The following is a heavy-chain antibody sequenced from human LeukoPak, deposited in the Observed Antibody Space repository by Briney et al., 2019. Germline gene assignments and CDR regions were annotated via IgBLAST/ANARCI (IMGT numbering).Heavy chain of an antibody. D-gene: IGHD2-21*02. CDR1: GFTVSSTY. CDR2: IHGDGKT. CDR3: ARTFCGGDCQSWDK. Sequence: GGFLRLSCAASGFTVSSTYMSWVRQAPGKGLEWASLIHGDGKTDYADSVKGRFTVSRDNSKNTLYLQMNSLRDEDTAVYYCARTFCGGDCQSWDKWGQGTLVTVSS. J-gene: IGHJ4*02. V-gene: IGHV3-53*01.